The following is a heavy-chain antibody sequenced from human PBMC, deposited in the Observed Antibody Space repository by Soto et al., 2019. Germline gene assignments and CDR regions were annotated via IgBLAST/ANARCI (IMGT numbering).Heavy chain of an antibody. CDR1: GFTFGDYP. CDR3: GRQPEDYDFYVRDDY. V-gene: IGHV3-49*03. Sequence: GGSLRLSCLASGFTFGDYPMTWFRQAPGKGLEWVGFIRSKAYGETTEYAASVKGRFSISRDDSKNIAYLQMNSLKAEDTAVYYCGRQPEDYDFYVRDDYWGQGTLVTVSS. J-gene: IGHJ4*02. D-gene: IGHD3-3*01. CDR2: IRSKAYGETT.